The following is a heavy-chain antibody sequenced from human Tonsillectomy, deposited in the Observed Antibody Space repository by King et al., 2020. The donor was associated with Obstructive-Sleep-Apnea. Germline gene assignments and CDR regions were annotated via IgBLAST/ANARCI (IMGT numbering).Heavy chain of an antibody. D-gene: IGHD3-10*01. CDR2: ISSSSSIT. J-gene: IGHJ4*02. CDR3: ASPFGQLYYY. V-gene: IGHV3-48*04. Sequence: VQLVESGGGLVQPGGSLRLSCAASGFTFSSYSMNWVRQAPGKGLEWVSYISSSSSITNYADSVKGRFTISRDNAKNSLYLQMNSLRAEDTAVYYCASPFGQLYYYWGQGTQVTVSS. CDR1: GFTFSSYS.